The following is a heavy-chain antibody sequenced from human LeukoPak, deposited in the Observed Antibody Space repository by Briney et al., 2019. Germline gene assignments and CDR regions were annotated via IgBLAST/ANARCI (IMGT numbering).Heavy chain of an antibody. J-gene: IGHJ4*02. V-gene: IGHV4-30-4*01. CDR1: GGSISSGDYY. CDR2: IYYSGST. D-gene: IGHD4-17*01. CDR3: ARRFYGDYAYFDY. Sequence: PSETLSLTCTVSGGSISSGDYYWSRIRQPPGKGLEWIGYIYYSGSTYYNPSLKSRVTISVDTSKNQFSLKLSSVTAADTAVYYCARRFYGDYAYFDYWGQGTLVTVSS.